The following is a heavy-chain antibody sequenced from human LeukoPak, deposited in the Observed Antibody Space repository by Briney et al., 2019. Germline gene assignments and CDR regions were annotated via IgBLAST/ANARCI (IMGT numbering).Heavy chain of an antibody. CDR2: IIPIFGTA. D-gene: IGHD3-22*01. V-gene: IGHV1-69*13. Sequence: SVKVSCKASGYTFTSYDINWVRQAPGQGLEWMGGIIPIFGTANYAQKFQGRVTITADESTSTAYMELSSLRSEDTAVYYCAIDYYDSSGNNNWFDPWGQGTLVTVSS. CDR1: GYTFTSYD. J-gene: IGHJ5*02. CDR3: AIDYYDSSGNNNWFDP.